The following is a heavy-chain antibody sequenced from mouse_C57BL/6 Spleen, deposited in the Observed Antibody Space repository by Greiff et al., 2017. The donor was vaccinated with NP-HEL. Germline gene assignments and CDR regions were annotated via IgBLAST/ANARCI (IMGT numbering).Heavy chain of an antibody. Sequence: VQLQQSGPELVRPGVSVKISCKGSGYTFTDYAMHWVKQSHAKSLEWIGVISTYYGAASYNQKFKDKATMTVDTSSSTAYMELASLTSEDTAFYYWARSECVRYESSYRVDYGGQGTTLTVAS. J-gene: IGHJ2*01. CDR2: ISTYYGAA. CDR3: ARSECVRYESSYRVDY. V-gene: IGHV1-67*01. CDR1: GYTFTDYA. D-gene: IGHD1-1*01.